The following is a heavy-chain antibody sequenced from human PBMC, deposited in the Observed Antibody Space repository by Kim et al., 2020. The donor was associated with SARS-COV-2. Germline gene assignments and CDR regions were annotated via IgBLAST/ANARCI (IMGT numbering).Heavy chain of an antibody. CDR3: ARGGVVREYYYYGMDV. Sequence: SVKVSCKASGGTFSSYAISWVRQAPGQGLEWMGGIIPIFGTANYAQKFQGRVTITADESTSTAYMELSSLRSEDTAVYYCARGGVVREYYYYGMDVWGQGTTVTVSS. CDR2: IIPIFGTA. D-gene: IGHD2-15*01. CDR1: GGTFSSYA. V-gene: IGHV1-69*13. J-gene: IGHJ6*02.